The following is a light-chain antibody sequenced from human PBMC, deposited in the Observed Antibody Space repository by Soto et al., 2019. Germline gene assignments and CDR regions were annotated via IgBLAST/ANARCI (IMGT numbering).Light chain of an antibody. CDR3: QQRSNWPST. V-gene: IGKV3-11*01. CDR1: QSVRSY. Sequence: EIVLTQSPVTLSLSPGERATLSCRASQSVRSYLAWYQQKPGQAPRLLIYDAFKRATGIPARFSGSGSGTDFTLTICSLEPEDFAVYYCQQRSNWPSTFGGGTKVDIK. CDR2: DAF. J-gene: IGKJ4*01.